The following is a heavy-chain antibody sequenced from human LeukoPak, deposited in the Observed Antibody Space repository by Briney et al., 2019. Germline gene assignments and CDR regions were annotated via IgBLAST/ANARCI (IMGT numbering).Heavy chain of an antibody. V-gene: IGHV4-4*07. CDR2: IYASGST. D-gene: IGHD2-2*02. Sequence: SDTLSLTCTVSGGSISSYYWSWIRQPAGEGLGLIGRIYASGSTNYNPPLKSRVTTSVDTSENQVSLKLSSVTAADTAVYYCARSRCYNCAFDFWGQGTMVTVSS. CDR1: GGSISSYY. CDR3: ARSRCYNCAFDF. J-gene: IGHJ3*01.